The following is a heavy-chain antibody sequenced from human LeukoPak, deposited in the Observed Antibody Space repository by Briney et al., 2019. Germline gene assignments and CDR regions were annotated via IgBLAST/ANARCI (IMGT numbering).Heavy chain of an antibody. V-gene: IGHV3-23*01. D-gene: IGHD5-18*01. CDR2: ISGSGGST. CDR1: GFTFSSYA. CDR3: AKDRATYSYGHGDDY. J-gene: IGHJ4*02. Sequence: GGSLRLSCAASGFTFSSYAMSWVRQAPGKGLERVSAISGSGGSTCYADSVKGRFTISRDNSKNTLYLQMNSLRAEDTAVYYCAKDRATYSYGHGDDYWGQGTLVTVSS.